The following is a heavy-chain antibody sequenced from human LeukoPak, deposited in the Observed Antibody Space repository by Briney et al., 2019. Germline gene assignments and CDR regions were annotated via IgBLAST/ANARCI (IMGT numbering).Heavy chain of an antibody. Sequence: GGSLRLSCAASGFTFSDYYMSWIRQAPGKGLEWVSYVSSSGSTIYYADSVKGRFTISRDNAKNSLYLQMNSLRAEDTAVYYCASSLTYYDFWSGYSGAFDIWGQGTMVTVSS. CDR3: ASSLTYYDFWSGYSGAFDI. V-gene: IGHV3-11*04. D-gene: IGHD3-3*01. CDR1: GFTFSDYY. J-gene: IGHJ3*02. CDR2: VSSSGSTI.